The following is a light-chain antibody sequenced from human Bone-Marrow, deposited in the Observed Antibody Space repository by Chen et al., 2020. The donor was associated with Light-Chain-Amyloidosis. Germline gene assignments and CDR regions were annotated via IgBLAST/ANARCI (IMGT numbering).Light chain of an antibody. CDR3: QQYGTSPLT. CDR2: GSS. Sequence: DIVLTHSPGTLSLSPGEGANLSCRASQTISSNYLTWYQQKFGQAPRLLIYGSSSRATGIPDRFTGSGSGTDFTLTINRLEPEDFAMYYCQQYGTSPLTLGGGTKVEIK. J-gene: IGKJ4*01. V-gene: IGKV3-20*01. CDR1: QTISSNY.